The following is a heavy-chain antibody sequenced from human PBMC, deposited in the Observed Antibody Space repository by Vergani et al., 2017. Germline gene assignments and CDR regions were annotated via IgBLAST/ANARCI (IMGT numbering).Heavy chain of an antibody. J-gene: IGHJ5*02. CDR3: ARHSTVEWLVKLGWIDP. D-gene: IGHD6-19*01. V-gene: IGHV4-39*01. CDR2: IYYSGST. CDR1: GASIRSSNYY. Sequence: QLQLQESGPGLVKPSATLSLTCSVSGASIRSSNYYWGWIRQPPGKGLEWIASIYYSGSTYYNPSLKSRVTISVDTSKNQFSLKLSSVTAADTAVYFCARHSTVEWLVKLGWIDPWGQGTAVTVSP.